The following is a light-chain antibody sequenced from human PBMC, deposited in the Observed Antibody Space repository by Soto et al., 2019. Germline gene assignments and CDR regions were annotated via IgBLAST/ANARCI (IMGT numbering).Light chain of an antibody. CDR2: GNN. J-gene: IGLJ3*02. Sequence: QAVVTQPPSVSGAPGQRVTISCTGSSSNIGAGYDVHWYQQLPGAAPKLLIYGNNNRPSGVPDRFSGSKSGTSASLAITGLQADDEADYYCQSYDSSLNRVFGGGTKVTVL. CDR3: QSYDSSLNRV. CDR1: SSNIGAGYD. V-gene: IGLV1-40*01.